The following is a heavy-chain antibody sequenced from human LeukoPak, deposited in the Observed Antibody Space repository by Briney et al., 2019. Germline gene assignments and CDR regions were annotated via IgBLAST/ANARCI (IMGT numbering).Heavy chain of an antibody. Sequence: SETLSLTCTVSGGSISSYYWSWIRQPPGKGLEWIGYIYYSGSTNYNPSLKSRVTISVDTSKNQFSLKLSSVTAADTAVYYCARQDYCSGGSCYDYWDQGTLVTVSS. J-gene: IGHJ4*02. CDR3: ARQDYCSGGSCYDY. V-gene: IGHV4-59*01. D-gene: IGHD2-15*01. CDR1: GGSISSYY. CDR2: IYYSGST.